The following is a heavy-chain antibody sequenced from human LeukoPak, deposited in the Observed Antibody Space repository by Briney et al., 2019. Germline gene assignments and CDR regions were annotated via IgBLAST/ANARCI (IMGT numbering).Heavy chain of an antibody. CDR2: ISGSGSST. CDR1: GFTLRSYA. CDR3: AKDFAYCGGDCYFLRYFDY. V-gene: IGHV3-23*01. J-gene: IGHJ4*02. Sequence: GGSLRLSCVASGFTLRSYAMNWVRQAPGKGLEWVSTISGSGSSTYYADSVKGRFTISRGNSKNTLYLQMNSLRAEDTAIYYCAKDFAYCGGDCYFLRYFDYWGQGTLVTVSS. D-gene: IGHD2-21*01.